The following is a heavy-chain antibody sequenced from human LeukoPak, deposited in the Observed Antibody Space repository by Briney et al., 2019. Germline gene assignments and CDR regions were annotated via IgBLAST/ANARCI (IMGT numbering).Heavy chain of an antibody. D-gene: IGHD6-13*01. J-gene: IGHJ4*02. CDR3: ARVTGYRIEDYLDY. CDR2: IYHSGST. Sequence: PSGTLSLTCAVSGGSISSSNWWSWIRQPPGKGLEWIGEIYHSGSTNYNPSLKSRVTISVDKSKTQFSLKLSSVTAADTAVYYCARVTGYRIEDYLDYWGQGTLVTVSS. V-gene: IGHV4-4*02. CDR1: GGSISSSNW.